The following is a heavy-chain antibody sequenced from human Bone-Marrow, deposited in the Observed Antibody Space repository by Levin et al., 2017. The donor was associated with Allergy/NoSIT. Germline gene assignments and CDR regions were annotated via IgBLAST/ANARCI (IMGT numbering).Heavy chain of an antibody. D-gene: IGHD3-10*01. CDR2: INQDGRDK. J-gene: IGHJ6*02. V-gene: IGHV3-7*01. Sequence: AGGSLRLSCVASGFTFSNYWMSGVGQAPGRGREGVANINQDGRDKNYVDSVKGRFTISRDKAKNQLSLQMNNLKAEDTAVYFCARDVEVRGVTIRTYYYYGLDVWGQGTTVTVSS. CDR1: GFTFSNYW. CDR3: ARDVEVRGVTIRTYYYYGLDV.